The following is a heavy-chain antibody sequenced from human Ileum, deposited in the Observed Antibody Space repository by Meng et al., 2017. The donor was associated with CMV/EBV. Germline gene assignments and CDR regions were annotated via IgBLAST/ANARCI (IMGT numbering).Heavy chain of an antibody. Sequence: SCAASGFPFRSYAIHWVRQAPGKGLEWVAVMSHDGSNVYYADSVEGRFTISRDNSKNTVSLQMNSLTTEDTALYYCTRSGSPGLVRYGTDVWGQGTTVTVSS. CDR1: GFPFRSYA. D-gene: IGHD6-6*01. J-gene: IGHJ6*02. CDR2: MSHDGSNV. CDR3: TRSGSPGLVRYGTDV. V-gene: IGHV3-30*04.